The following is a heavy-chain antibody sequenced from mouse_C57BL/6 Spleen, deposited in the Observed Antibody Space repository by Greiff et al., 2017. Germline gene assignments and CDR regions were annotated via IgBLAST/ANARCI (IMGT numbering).Heavy chain of an antibody. CDR1: GYTFTSYW. D-gene: IGHD2-10*02. Sequence: QVQLQQSGAELVKPGASVKMSCKASGYTFTSYWITWVKQRPGQGLEWIGDIYPGSGSTNYNEKFKSKATLTVDTSSSTAYMQLSSLTSEDSAVYDCARVYGNSVHDFDYWGQGTTLTVSS. J-gene: IGHJ2*01. CDR3: ARVYGNSVHDFDY. CDR2: IYPGSGST. V-gene: IGHV1-55*01.